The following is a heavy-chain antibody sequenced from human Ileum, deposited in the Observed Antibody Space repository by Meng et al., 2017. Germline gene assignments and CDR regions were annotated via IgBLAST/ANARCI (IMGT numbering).Heavy chain of an antibody. J-gene: IGHJ2*01. Sequence: QVQLQQWGAGLLKPSETLSLTCAVYGGSFSGYYWTWIRQPPGKGLEWIGEINHSGSTNYNPSLKSRVTMSIDTSKIQFSLKLSSVTAADAAAYYCARYGGSGSYWHFDPWGRGTLVTVSS. CDR3: ARYGGSGSYWHFDP. CDR2: INHSGST. D-gene: IGHD3-10*01. CDR1: GGSFSGYY. V-gene: IGHV4-34*01.